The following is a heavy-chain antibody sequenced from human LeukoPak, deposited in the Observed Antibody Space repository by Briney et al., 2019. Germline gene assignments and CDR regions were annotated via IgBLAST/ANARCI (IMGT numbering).Heavy chain of an antibody. Sequence: SETLSLTCAVYGGSYSGYYWSWIRQPPGKGLEWIGEINHSGSTNYNPSLKSRVTISVDTSKNQFSLKLSSVTAADTAVYYCARASYSYDINGWVPFDYWGQGTLVTVSS. V-gene: IGHV4-34*01. J-gene: IGHJ4*02. D-gene: IGHD3-22*01. CDR1: GGSYSGYY. CDR2: INHSGST. CDR3: ARASYSYDINGWVPFDY.